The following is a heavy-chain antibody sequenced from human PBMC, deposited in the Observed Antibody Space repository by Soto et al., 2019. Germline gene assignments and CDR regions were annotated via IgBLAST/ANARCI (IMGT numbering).Heavy chain of an antibody. J-gene: IGHJ6*02. CDR3: ARGHIAAAGSEGDHYYYYGMDV. CDR2: IIPIFGTA. CDR1: GGTFSSYA. D-gene: IGHD6-13*01. Sequence: QVQLVQSGAEVKKPGSSVKVSCKASGGTFSSYAISWVRQAPGQGLEWMGGIIPIFGTANYAQKFQGRVTITADESTSKAYMELSRLRSEDTAVYYCARGHIAAAGSEGDHYYYYGMDVWGQGTTVTVSS. V-gene: IGHV1-69*12.